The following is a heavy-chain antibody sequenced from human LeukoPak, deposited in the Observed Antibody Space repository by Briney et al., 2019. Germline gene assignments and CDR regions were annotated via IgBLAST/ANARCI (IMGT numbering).Heavy chain of an antibody. CDR2: IIPIFGTA. D-gene: IGHD2-2*01. CDR1: GGTFSSYA. J-gene: IGHJ6*03. V-gene: IGHV1-69*13. CDR3: ARESGYCSSTSCYGYYYMDV. Sequence: SVKVSCKASGGTFSSYAISWVRQAPGQGLEWMGGIIPIFGTANYAQKFQGRVTITADESTSTAYMELSSLRSEDTAVYYCARESGYCSSTSCYGYYYMDVWGNGTTVTVSS.